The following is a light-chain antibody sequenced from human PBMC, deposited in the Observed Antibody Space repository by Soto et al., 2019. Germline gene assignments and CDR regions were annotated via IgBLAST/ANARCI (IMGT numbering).Light chain of an antibody. V-gene: IGKV1-5*01. CDR3: QQSYSTPHT. CDR2: DVS. J-gene: IGKJ4*02. Sequence: DIQMTHSPSTLAASVGDTVTMTCRSSSKWLAWYQKKPGKAPKLLIYDVSALKRGVPPRFSGSGSGTEFTLTISSLEPEDFATYCCQQSYSTPHTFGGGTKGDIK. CDR1: SSSKW.